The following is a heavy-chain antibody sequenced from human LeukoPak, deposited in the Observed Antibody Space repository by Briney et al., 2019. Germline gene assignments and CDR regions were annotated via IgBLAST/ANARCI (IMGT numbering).Heavy chain of an antibody. CDR2: INSDGSSS. CDR3: ARDRLTHCSGGSCSQFDY. V-gene: IGHV3-74*01. D-gene: IGHD2-15*01. J-gene: IGHJ4*02. Sequence: GGSLRLSCAASGFTLSSYWMHWVRQAPGKGLVWVSRINSDGSSSSYADSVKGRFAISRDNAKNTLYLQMNSLRAEDTAVYYCARDRLTHCSGGSCSQFDYWGQGTLVTVSS. CDR1: GFTLSSYW.